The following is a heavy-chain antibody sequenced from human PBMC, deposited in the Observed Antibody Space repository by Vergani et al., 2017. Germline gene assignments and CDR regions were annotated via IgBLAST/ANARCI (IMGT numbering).Heavy chain of an antibody. Sequence: EVQLVESGGGLVQPGGSLRLSCAASGFTFSSYWMSWVRQAPGKGLEWVANMKKDGSEKYYVDSVKGRFTISRDNAKNSLYLQMNSLRAGDTAVYYCAKDLDVVAGGCFDPWGQGTLVTVSS. D-gene: IGHD2-15*01. V-gene: IGHV3-7*01. CDR1: GFTFSSYW. J-gene: IGHJ5*02. CDR2: MKKDGSEK. CDR3: AKDLDVVAGGCFDP.